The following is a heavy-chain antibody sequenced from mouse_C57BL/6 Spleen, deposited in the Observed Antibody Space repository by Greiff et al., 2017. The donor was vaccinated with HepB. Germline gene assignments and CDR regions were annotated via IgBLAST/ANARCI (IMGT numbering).Heavy chain of an antibody. V-gene: IGHV5-17*01. CDR1: GFTFSDYG. CDR2: ISSGSSTI. D-gene: IGHD4-1*02. J-gene: IGHJ4*01. Sequence: EVQGVESGGGLVKPGGSLKLSCAASGFTFSDYGMHWVRQAPEKGLEWVAYISSGSSTIYYADTVKGRFTISRDNAKNTLFLQMTSLRSEDTAMYYCAIQLGEDYYAMDYWGQGTSVTVSS. CDR3: AIQLGEDYYAMDY.